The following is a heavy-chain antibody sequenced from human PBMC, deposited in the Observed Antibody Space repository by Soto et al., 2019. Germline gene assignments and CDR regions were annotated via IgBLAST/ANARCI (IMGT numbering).Heavy chain of an antibody. CDR1: GCSISSSSYY. CDR2: IYYSGST. Sequence: SETLSLTCTVSGCSISSSSYYWGWIRQPPGKGLEWIGSIYYSGSTYYNPSLKSRVTISVDTSKNQFSLKLSSVTAADTAVYYCAGYDYGVDYWGQGTLVTVSS. J-gene: IGHJ4*02. D-gene: IGHD5-12*01. CDR3: AGYDYGVDY. V-gene: IGHV4-39*01.